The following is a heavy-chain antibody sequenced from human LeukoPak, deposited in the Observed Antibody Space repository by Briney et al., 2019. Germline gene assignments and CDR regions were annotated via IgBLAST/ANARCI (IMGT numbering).Heavy chain of an antibody. CDR3: ARDKYGAYSDF. CDR1: GFTVSSNY. J-gene: IGHJ4*02. V-gene: IGHV3-7*01. D-gene: IGHD4-17*01. CDR2: IKHDGSEQ. Sequence: QTGGSLRLSCAASGFTVSSNYMSWVRQAPGKGLEWVANIKHDGSEQYYVDSVKGRFTISRDNGRNLLYLQMNSLRVEDTAVYYCARDKYGAYSDFWGQGTLVTVSS.